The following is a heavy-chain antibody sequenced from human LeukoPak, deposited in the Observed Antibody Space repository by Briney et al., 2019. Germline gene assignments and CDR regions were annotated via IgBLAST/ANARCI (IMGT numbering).Heavy chain of an antibody. CDR1: GGSISSSSYY. D-gene: IGHD3-9*01. Sequence: PSETLSLTCTVSGGSISSSSYYWVWIRQRPGKGLEWFGSIYYSGSTYYNPSLKSRVTISVDTSKNQFSLKLSSVTAADTAVYYCARRLRDYDILTGYGPSYFDYWGQGTLVTVSS. V-gene: IGHV4-39*01. CDR3: ARRLRDYDILTGYGPSYFDY. CDR2: IYYSGST. J-gene: IGHJ4*02.